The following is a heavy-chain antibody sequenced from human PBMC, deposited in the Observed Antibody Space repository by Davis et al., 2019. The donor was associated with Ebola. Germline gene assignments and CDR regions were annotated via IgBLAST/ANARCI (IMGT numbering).Heavy chain of an antibody. CDR1: GFTFSSYS. J-gene: IGHJ4*02. V-gene: IGHV3-21*01. CDR2: ISSRNSYI. D-gene: IGHD1-26*01. CDR3: ARDRGGIVGATTCYFDY. Sequence: GGSLRLSCAASGFTFSSYSMNWVRQAPGKGLEWVSSISSRNSYIHYADSVKGRFTISRDNAKNSLYLQMNSLRAEDTAVYYCARDRGGIVGATTCYFDYWGQGTLVTVSS.